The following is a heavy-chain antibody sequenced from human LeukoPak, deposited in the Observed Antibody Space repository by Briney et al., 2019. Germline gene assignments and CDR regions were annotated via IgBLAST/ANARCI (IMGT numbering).Heavy chain of an antibody. V-gene: IGHV3-74*01. CDR3: AKDPTDQLLPFDY. CDR2: IKYDASST. Sequence: GGSLRLSCADSGFTFSSHWMHWVRQAPGKGLVWVSRIKYDASSTSYADSVKGRFTISRDNAKNTLYLQMNSLRAEDTAVYYCAKDPTDQLLPFDYWGQGTLVTVSS. J-gene: IGHJ4*02. CDR1: GFTFSSHW. D-gene: IGHD2-2*01.